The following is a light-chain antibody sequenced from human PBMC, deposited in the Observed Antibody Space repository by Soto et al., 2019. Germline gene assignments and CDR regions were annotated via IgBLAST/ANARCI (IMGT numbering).Light chain of an antibody. CDR1: SSDIGDYNY. CDR3: SSYTSSNTLI. J-gene: IGLJ2*01. V-gene: IGLV2-14*01. Sequence: QSVLTQPASVSGSPGQSITISCTGTSSDIGDYNYVSWHQQQPGKAPKLMIYEVTNRPSGVSNRFSGSKSGNTASLTISGLQAEDEADYYCSSYTSSNTLIFGGGTKVTVL. CDR2: EVT.